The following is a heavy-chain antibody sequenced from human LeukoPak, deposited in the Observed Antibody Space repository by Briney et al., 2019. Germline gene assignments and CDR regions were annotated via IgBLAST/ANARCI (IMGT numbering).Heavy chain of an antibody. CDR2: IYYSGST. J-gene: IGHJ4*02. CDR3: ARGDIVATIPFDY. CDR1: GGSISSYY. D-gene: IGHD5-12*01. V-gene: IGHV4-59*01. Sequence: SETLSLTCTVSGGSISSYYWSWIRQPPGKGLEWIGYIYYSGSTNYNPSLKSRVTISVDTSKNQFSLKLSSVTAADTAVYYCARGDIVATIPFDYWGQGTLVTVSS.